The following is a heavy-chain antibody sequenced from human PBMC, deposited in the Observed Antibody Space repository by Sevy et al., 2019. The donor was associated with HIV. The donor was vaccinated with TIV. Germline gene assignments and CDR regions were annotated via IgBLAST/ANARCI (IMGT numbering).Heavy chain of an antibody. CDR3: VRDNYGYFLFDH. V-gene: IGHV3-30-3*01. J-gene: IGHJ4*02. Sequence: GGCLRLSCAASGFTFGSYVLHWVRQAPGKGLEWVALISQTYDGSKKYYADSVKGRFIISRDDSKNTLYVQIDSLKLEDTAVYYCVRDNYGYFLFDHWGQGTLVTVSS. CDR2: ISQTYDGSKK. CDR1: GFTFGSYV. D-gene: IGHD2-21*01.